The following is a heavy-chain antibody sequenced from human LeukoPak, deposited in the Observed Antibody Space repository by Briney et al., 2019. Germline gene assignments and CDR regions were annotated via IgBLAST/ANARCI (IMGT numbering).Heavy chain of an antibody. CDR2: INAGNGNT. D-gene: IGHD3-9*01. CDR3: ARVLKMEFDWFAAFDY. Sequence: ASVKVSCKASGYTFTIYAMHWVRQAPGQRLEWMGWINAGNGNTKYSQKFQGRVTITRDTSASTAYMELSSLRSEDTAVYYCARVLKMEFDWFAAFDYWGQGTLVTVSS. J-gene: IGHJ4*02. V-gene: IGHV1-3*01. CDR1: GYTFTIYA.